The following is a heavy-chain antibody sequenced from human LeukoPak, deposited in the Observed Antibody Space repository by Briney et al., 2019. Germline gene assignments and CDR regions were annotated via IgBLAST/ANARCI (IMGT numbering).Heavy chain of an antibody. CDR1: GFTFSSYA. J-gene: IGHJ4*02. V-gene: IGHV3-23*01. CDR2: ISGSGGST. Sequence: PGGSLRLSCAASGFTFSSYAMSWVRQAPGKGLEWVSAISGSGGSTYYADSVKGRFTISRDNSKNTLYLQMNSLRAEDTAVYYCAREGSGSSSSNNFDYWGQGTLVTVSS. CDR3: AREGSGSSSSNNFDY. D-gene: IGHD6-13*01.